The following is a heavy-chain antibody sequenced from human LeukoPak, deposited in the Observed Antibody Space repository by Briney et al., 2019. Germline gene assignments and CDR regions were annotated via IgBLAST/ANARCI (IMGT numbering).Heavy chain of an antibody. Sequence: GASVKVSCKASGYTFTGYYMHWVRRAPGQGLEWMGWINPNSGGTNYAQKFQGRVTMTRDTSISTAYMELSRLRSDDTAVYYCARGPYYYGSGTKINWFDPWGQGTLVTVSS. V-gene: IGHV1-2*02. D-gene: IGHD3-10*01. J-gene: IGHJ5*02. CDR3: ARGPYYYGSGTKINWFDP. CDR1: GYTFTGYY. CDR2: INPNSGGT.